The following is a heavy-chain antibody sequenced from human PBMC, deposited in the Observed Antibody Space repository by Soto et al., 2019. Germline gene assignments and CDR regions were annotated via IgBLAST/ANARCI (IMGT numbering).Heavy chain of an antibody. Sequence: SETLSLTCTVSGGPINHSRYYWSWIRQSPVEGLEWIGYIFYTGTTYYNPSLKSRVSISVDTSKNQFSLKLSSVTAADTAVYYCARSGSGWYKGIRIYYYGMDVWGQGTTVTVSS. CDR1: GGPINHSRYY. CDR3: ARSGSGWYKGIRIYYYGMDV. CDR2: IFYTGTT. J-gene: IGHJ6*02. D-gene: IGHD6-19*01. V-gene: IGHV4-61*01.